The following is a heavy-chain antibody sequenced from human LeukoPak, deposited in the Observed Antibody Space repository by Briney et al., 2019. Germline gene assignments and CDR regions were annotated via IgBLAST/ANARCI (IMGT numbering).Heavy chain of an antibody. CDR3: AELGITMIGGV. V-gene: IGHV3-48*04. J-gene: IGHJ6*04. D-gene: IGHD3-10*02. CDR1: GFTFSTYG. CDR2: ISSSGSTI. Sequence: GGSLRLSCAASGFTFSTYGMSWVRQAPGKGLEWVSYISSSGSTIYYADSVKGRFTISRDNAKNSLYLQMNSLRAEDTAVYYCAELGITMIGGVWGKGTTVTISS.